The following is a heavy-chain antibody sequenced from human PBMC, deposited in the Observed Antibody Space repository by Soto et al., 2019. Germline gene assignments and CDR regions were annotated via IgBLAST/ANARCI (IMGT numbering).Heavy chain of an antibody. D-gene: IGHD6-13*01. Sequence: ASVKVSCKASGYTFTSYGISWVRQAPGQGLEWMGWISAYNGNTNYAQKLQGRVTMTTDTSTSTAYMELRSLRSGDTAVYYWARMGGGSIAAAGKHTTESTYYYYYMDVWGKGTTVTVSS. J-gene: IGHJ6*03. CDR3: ARMGGGSIAAAGKHTTESTYYYYYMDV. CDR2: ISAYNGNT. CDR1: GYTFTSYG. V-gene: IGHV1-18*01.